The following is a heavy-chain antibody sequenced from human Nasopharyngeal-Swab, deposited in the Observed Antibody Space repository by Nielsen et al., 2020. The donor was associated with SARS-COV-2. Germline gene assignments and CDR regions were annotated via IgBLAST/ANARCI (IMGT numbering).Heavy chain of an antibody. Sequence: GESLKISCAVSGFMLSSSGMSWVRQAPGKGLEWVSGLNSAGTATYYADSVRGRFTISRDKSQNTLYLQMSSLRAEDTAVYYCVKGTASLDFWGQGTLGTVSS. V-gene: IGHV3-23*01. J-gene: IGHJ4*02. D-gene: IGHD2-21*02. CDR2: LNSAGTAT. CDR1: GFMLSSSG. CDR3: VKGTASLDF.